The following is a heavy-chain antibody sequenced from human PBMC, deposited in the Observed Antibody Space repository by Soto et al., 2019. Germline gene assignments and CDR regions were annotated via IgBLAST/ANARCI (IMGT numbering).Heavy chain of an antibody. Sequence: ASVKVSCKASGYTFTSYGISWVRQAPGQGLEWMGWISAYNGNTNYAQKLQGRVTMTTDTSTSTAYMELRSLRSDDTAVYYCAMGIAAAGTGYFQHWGQGTLVTVSS. CDR2: ISAYNGNT. CDR1: GYTFTSYG. CDR3: AMGIAAAGTGYFQH. V-gene: IGHV1-18*01. D-gene: IGHD6-13*01. J-gene: IGHJ1*01.